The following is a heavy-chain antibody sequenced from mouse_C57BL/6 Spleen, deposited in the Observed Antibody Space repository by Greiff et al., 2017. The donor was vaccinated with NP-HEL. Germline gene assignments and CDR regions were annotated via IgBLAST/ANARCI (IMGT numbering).Heavy chain of an antibody. J-gene: IGHJ2*01. V-gene: IGHV1-72*01. CDR1: GYTFPSSW. CDR3: ARGYDGYPFDY. CDR2: IDPNSGGT. Sequence: QVQLQQSGAELVKPGASVKLSCKASGYTFPSSWMHWVKQRPGRGLAGIGRIDPNSGGTKYNEKFKSKATLTVDKPSITAYMQLSSLTSEDSAVYYCARGYDGYPFDYWGQGTTLTVSS. D-gene: IGHD2-3*01.